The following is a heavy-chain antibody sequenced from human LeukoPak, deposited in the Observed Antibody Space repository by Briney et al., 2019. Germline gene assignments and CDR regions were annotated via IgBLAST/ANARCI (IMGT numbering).Heavy chain of an antibody. V-gene: IGHV1-69-2*01. CDR1: GYTFTDYY. J-gene: IGHJ4*02. Sequence: ASVKISCKVSGYTFTDYYMHWVHQAPGKGLEWMGLVDPEDGETIYAEKFQGRVTITADTSTDTAYMELSSLRSEDTAVYYCATARGAMIVVGPPDYWGQGTLVTVSS. CDR2: VDPEDGET. CDR3: ATARGAMIVVGPPDY. D-gene: IGHD3-22*01.